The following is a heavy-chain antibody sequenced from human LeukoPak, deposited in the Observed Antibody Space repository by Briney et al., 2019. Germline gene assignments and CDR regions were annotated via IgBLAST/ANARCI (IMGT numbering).Heavy chain of an antibody. D-gene: IGHD2-21*02. J-gene: IGHJ4*02. CDR1: GYTFATYF. V-gene: IGHV1-2*02. CDR3: ARPTYCGSNCYFNFDY. Sequence: ASVTVSCKTSGYTFATYFMHWVRQAPGQGLEWMGYIKPNSGVTNYAQKFRGRVTITWDTSISTAYIELSGLTSDDTAIYYCARPTYCGSNCYFNFDYWGQGTLVTVSS. CDR2: IKPNSGVT.